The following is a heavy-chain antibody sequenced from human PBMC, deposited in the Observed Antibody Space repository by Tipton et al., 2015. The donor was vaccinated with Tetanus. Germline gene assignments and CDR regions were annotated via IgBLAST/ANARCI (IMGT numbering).Heavy chain of an antibody. CDR3: SKDISRGSAAPIVGQYFPH. CDR1: GFTFRSYA. D-gene: IGHD6-25*01. CDR2: ISGGGGNT. Sequence: SLRLSCAASGFTFRSYAMNWVRQAPGKGLEWVSTISGGGGNTYYADSVKGRFTISRDNDKKTLFLQMSALRGEDTALYYCSKDISRGSAAPIVGQYFPHLGQGIRVTLSS. V-gene: IGHV3-23*01. J-gene: IGHJ1*01.